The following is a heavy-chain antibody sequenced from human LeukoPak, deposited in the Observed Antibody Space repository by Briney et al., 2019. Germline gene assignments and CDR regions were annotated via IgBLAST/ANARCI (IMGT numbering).Heavy chain of an antibody. Sequence: SETLSLTRTVSGGSISSYYWSWIRQPPGKGLEWIGYIYYSGSTNYNPSLKSRVTISVDTSKNQFSLKLSSVTAADTAVYYCARGAPYGDYPAVPDYWGQGTLVTVSS. CDR3: ARGAPYGDYPAVPDY. V-gene: IGHV4-59*01. J-gene: IGHJ4*02. CDR2: IYYSGST. CDR1: GGSISSYY. D-gene: IGHD4-17*01.